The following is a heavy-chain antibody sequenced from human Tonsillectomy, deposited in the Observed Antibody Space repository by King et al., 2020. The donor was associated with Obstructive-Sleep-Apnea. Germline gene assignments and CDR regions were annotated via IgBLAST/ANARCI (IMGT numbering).Heavy chain of an antibody. CDR3: AREAGETGARWFDP. Sequence: LQLQESGPRLVKPSETLSLICTVSGGSITSGSYYWGWVRQPPGKGLEWIASISHSGRTFYSPSLESRVSISVDTSKNQFPLKLRSVTAADTAVYYCAREAGETGARWFDPWGQGTLVTVSS. CDR1: GGSITSGSYY. CDR2: ISHSGRT. J-gene: IGHJ5*02. D-gene: IGHD1-26*01. V-gene: IGHV4-39*06.